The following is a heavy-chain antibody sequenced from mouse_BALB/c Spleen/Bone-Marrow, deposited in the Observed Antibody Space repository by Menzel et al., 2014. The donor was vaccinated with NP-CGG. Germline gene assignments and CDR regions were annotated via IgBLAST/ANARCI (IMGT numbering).Heavy chain of an antibody. Sequence: VQLQESGPGLVAPSQSLSITCTVSGFSLTSSGVHWVRQPPGKGLDWLGVIWAGGSTNYNSALMSRLSISKDNSKSQVFLKMNSLQTDDTAMYYCARGGEFITSAVDYWGQGTTLTVSS. CDR3: ARGGEFITSAVDY. CDR1: GFSLTSSG. J-gene: IGHJ2*01. V-gene: IGHV2-9*02. D-gene: IGHD1-2*01. CDR2: IWAGGST.